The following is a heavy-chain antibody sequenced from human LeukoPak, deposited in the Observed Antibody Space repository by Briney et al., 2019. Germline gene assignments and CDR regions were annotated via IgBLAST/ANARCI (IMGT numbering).Heavy chain of an antibody. Sequence: SETLSLTCTVSGGSITSYNRSWIRHPPRKGMEWIWNIYYSGSTNYDPSLKSRVTISVDTSKNQFSLKLTSVTAADTAVYYCASRALAYSNYPYFDFWGQGTLVTVSS. CDR1: GGSITSYN. V-gene: IGHV4-59*08. J-gene: IGHJ4*02. D-gene: IGHD4-11*01. CDR3: ASRALAYSNYPYFDF. CDR2: IYYSGST.